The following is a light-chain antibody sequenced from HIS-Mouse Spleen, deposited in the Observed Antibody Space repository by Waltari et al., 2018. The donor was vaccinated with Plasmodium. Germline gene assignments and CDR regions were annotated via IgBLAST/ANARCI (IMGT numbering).Light chain of an antibody. Sequence: DIVMTQSLLSLPVTPGEPASISCRSSQSLLHSNGYNYLDWYLQKPGQSPQLLIYLGSTRASGVPDRFSGSGSGTDFTLKISRVEAEDVGVYYCMQALQTPRYTFGQGTKLEIK. V-gene: IGKV2-28*01. CDR1: QSLLHSNGYNY. CDR2: LGS. CDR3: MQALQTPRYT. J-gene: IGKJ2*01.